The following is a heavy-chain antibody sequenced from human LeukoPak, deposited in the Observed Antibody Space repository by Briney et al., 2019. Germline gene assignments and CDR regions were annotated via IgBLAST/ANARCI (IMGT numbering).Heavy chain of an antibody. Sequence: SDPLSLTCTVSGASMSDHYWSWIRQSPGEGLEWIGYVYGSGTTNYHPSLNGRVNLSVDTSKNQFSLKLTSVTPADTALYYCATRPGGSRWYGVFDFWSRGTLVTVSS. CDR1: GASMSDHY. J-gene: IGHJ4*02. V-gene: IGHV4-59*07. CDR3: ATRPGGSRWYGVFDF. CDR2: VYGSGTT. D-gene: IGHD6-13*01.